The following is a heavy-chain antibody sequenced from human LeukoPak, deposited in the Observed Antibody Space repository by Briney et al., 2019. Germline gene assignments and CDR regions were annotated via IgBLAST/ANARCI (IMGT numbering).Heavy chain of an antibody. V-gene: IGHV4-4*07. CDR1: GGSISSYY. D-gene: IGHD3-3*01. J-gene: IGHJ4*02. Sequence: SETLSLTCTVSGGSISSYYWSWIRQPAGKGLEWIGRIYTSGSTNYNPSLKSRVTMSVDTSKNQFSLKLSSVTAADTAVSYCARVLRLGINYYFDYWGQGTLVTVSS. CDR2: IYTSGST. CDR3: ARVLRLGINYYFDY.